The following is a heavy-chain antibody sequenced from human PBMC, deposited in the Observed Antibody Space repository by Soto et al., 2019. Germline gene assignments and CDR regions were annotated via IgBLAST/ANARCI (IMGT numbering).Heavy chain of an antibody. CDR2: IYYSGST. CDR1: GGSISSSRYY. V-gene: IGHV4-39*01. D-gene: IGHD4-17*01. CDR3: ASRTTVTEIAYYYGMDV. Sequence: SETLSLTCTVSGGSISSSRYYWGWIRQPPGNRLEWIGSIYYSGSTYYNPSLKSRVTISVDTSKNQFSLKLSSVTAADTAVYYSASRTTVTEIAYYYGMDVRGQGTTVTVSS. J-gene: IGHJ6*02.